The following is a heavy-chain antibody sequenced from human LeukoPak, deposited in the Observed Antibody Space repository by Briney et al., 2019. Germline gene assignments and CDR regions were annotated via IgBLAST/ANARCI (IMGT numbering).Heavy chain of an antibody. D-gene: IGHD1-26*01. Sequence: SQTLSLTCAISGDTFSSNSAAWNWLRQSPSRGLEWLARTYYRSKLYNDYAVSVKSRITINPDTSKNQFSLQLNSVTPEDTAVYYCARDRIVGATNFDYWGQGTLVTVSA. J-gene: IGHJ4*02. CDR1: GDTFSSNSAA. CDR3: ARDRIVGATNFDY. CDR2: TYYRSKLYN. V-gene: IGHV6-1*01.